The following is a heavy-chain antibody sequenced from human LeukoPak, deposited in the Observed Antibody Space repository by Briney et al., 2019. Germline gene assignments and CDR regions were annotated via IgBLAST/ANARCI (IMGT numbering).Heavy chain of an antibody. J-gene: IGHJ4*02. D-gene: IGHD6-13*01. Sequence: GGSLRLSCAASGFTFSSYSMNWVRQAPGKGLEWVSFISSSRSYIYYADSVKGRFTISRDNAKNSLYLQMNSLRAEDTAVYYCARFIAAPYYFDYWGRGTLVTVSS. V-gene: IGHV3-21*01. CDR1: GFTFSSYS. CDR3: ARFIAAPYYFDY. CDR2: ISSSRSYI.